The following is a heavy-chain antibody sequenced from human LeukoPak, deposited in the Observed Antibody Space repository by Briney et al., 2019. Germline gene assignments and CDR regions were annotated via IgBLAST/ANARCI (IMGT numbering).Heavy chain of an antibody. CDR3: AKDLLEGRWELRYFDY. D-gene: IGHD1-26*01. CDR2: ISGSGGST. V-gene: IGHV3-23*01. CDR1: GFTFSSYA. J-gene: IGHJ4*02. Sequence: GGSLRLSCKASGFTFSSYAMSWVRQAPGKGLEWVSAISGSGGSTYYADSVKGRFTISRDNSKNTLYLQMNSLRAEDTAVYYCAKDLLEGRWELRYFDYWGQGTLVTVSS.